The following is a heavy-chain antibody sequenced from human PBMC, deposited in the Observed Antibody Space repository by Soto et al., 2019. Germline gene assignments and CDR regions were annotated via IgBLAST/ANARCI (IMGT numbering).Heavy chain of an antibody. CDR3: ARSMIVVVSTLEYNWFDP. J-gene: IGHJ5*02. Sequence: SETLSLTCTVSGGSISSSSYYWGWIRQPPGKGLEWIGSIYYSGSTYYNPSLKSRVTISVDTSKNQFSLKLSSVTAADTAVYYCARSMIVVVSTLEYNWFDPWGQGTLVTVSS. CDR1: GGSISSSSYY. CDR2: IYYSGST. D-gene: IGHD3-22*01. V-gene: IGHV4-39*07.